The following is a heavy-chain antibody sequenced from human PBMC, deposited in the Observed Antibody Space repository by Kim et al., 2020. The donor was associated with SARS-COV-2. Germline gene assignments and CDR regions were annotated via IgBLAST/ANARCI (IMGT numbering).Heavy chain of an antibody. D-gene: IGHD3-16*01. Sequence: GGSLRLSCAASGFTFSSYSMNWVRQAPGKGLEWVSYISSSSSTTYYADSVKGRFTISRDNAKNSLYLQMNSLRDEDTAVYYCARSIMITFGGPRMDVWGQGTTVTVSS. CDR2: ISSSSSTT. V-gene: IGHV3-48*02. J-gene: IGHJ6*02. CDR3: ARSIMITFGGPRMDV. CDR1: GFTFSSYS.